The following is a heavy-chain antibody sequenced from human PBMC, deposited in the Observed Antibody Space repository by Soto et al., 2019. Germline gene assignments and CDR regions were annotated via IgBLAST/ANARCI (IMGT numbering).Heavy chain of an antibody. Sequence: QVQLQESGPGLVEPSQTLSLTCTVSGGSISGEGYYWSWIRQYSGRGLEWIGYIHYSGSTYSNPSLKSRVTISVYPSKTQFFLKLTSVTAADTAVYYCARAWTATAGWANWFDRWGQGTLVTVSS. CDR2: IHYSGST. D-gene: IGHD6-13*01. V-gene: IGHV4-31*03. CDR3: ARAWTATAGWANWFDR. CDR1: GGSISGEGYY. J-gene: IGHJ5*02.